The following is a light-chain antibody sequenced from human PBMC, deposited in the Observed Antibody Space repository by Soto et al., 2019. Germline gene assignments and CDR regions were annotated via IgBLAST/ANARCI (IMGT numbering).Light chain of an antibody. Sequence: EIVLTQSPATLSLSPGERATLSCRASQTADNYLAWYQQKPGQAPRLLIYDASNRATGIPARFSGSGSETGFTRTISSLEPEDFAVYYCQQRSSWPITFGQGTRLEIK. CDR2: DAS. CDR1: QTADNY. CDR3: QQRSSWPIT. V-gene: IGKV3-11*01. J-gene: IGKJ5*01.